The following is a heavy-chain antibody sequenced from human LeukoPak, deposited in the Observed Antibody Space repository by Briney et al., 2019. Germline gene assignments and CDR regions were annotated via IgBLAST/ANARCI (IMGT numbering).Heavy chain of an antibody. CDR3: AYGTGGFNIFTGFYSPFRY. CDR1: GFSFTSGVG. J-gene: IGHJ4*02. CDR2: IYWDDDQ. Sequence: SGPTLVNPTQTLTLTCTFSGFSFTSGVGVGWIRQPPGKALEWLALIYWDDDQRYGPSLKSRLTITKDTSKNQVVLTMTNMDPVDTATYFCAYGTGGFNIFTGFYSPFRYWGQGALVTVSS. V-gene: IGHV2-5*05. D-gene: IGHD3-9*01.